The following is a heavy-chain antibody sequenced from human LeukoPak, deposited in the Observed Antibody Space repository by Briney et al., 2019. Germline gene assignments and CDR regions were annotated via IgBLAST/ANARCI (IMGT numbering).Heavy chain of an antibody. J-gene: IGHJ3*02. Sequence: GGSLRLSCAASGFTFDDYAMHWVRQAPGKGLEWVSGINWNGGNTHYAASVKGRFTISRDNAKNSLYLQMNSLRAEDTALYYCAREMYSSGWLNAFDIWGQGTMVTVSS. CDR3: AREMYSSGWLNAFDI. D-gene: IGHD6-19*01. CDR1: GFTFDDYA. V-gene: IGHV3-20*04. CDR2: INWNGGNT.